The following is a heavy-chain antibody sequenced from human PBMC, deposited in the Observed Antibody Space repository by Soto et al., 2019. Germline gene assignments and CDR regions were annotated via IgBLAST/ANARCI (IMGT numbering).Heavy chain of an antibody. CDR1: GFTFCSYS. CDR2: ITSSSSYI. V-gene: IGHV3-21*01. Sequence: GGSLRLSCAASGFTFCSYSMNWLRQAPGKGLEWVSSITSSSSYIYYADSVKGRFTISRDNAKKSLYLQMNSLRAEDTAVYYCARDPVVPAARPNWFDPWGQGTLVTVSS. CDR3: ARDPVVPAARPNWFDP. D-gene: IGHD2-2*01. J-gene: IGHJ5*02.